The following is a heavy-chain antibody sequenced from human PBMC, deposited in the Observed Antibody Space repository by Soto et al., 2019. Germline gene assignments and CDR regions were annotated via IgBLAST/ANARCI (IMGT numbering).Heavy chain of an antibody. V-gene: IGHV1-58*02. CDR2: IAVGSGNT. Sequence: ASVKVSCKASGFTFTSSAMQWVRQARGQRLEWIGWIAVGSGNTNYAQKFQERVTITRDMSTSTAYMELSSLRSEDTAVYYCAADGYDILTGPKGNDAFDIWGQGTMVTVSS. CDR1: GFTFTSSA. CDR3: AADGYDILTGPKGNDAFDI. D-gene: IGHD3-9*01. J-gene: IGHJ3*02.